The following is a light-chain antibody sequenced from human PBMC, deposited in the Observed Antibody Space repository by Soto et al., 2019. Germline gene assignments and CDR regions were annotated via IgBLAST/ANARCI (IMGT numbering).Light chain of an antibody. V-gene: IGKV4-1*01. Sequence: IVMTQSPDSLAVSLGERATINCKSSQSVLYSSNNKNYLAWYQQKPGQPPKLLIYWASTRESGVPDRFSGSGSGTEFTLTISSLQADDVAVYYCQQYYSTPLTFGVGTKVEIK. CDR2: WAS. CDR1: QSVLYSSNNKNY. CDR3: QQYYSTPLT. J-gene: IGKJ4*01.